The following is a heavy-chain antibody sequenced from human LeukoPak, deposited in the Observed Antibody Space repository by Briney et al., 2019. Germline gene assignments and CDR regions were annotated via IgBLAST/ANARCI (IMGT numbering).Heavy chain of an antibody. CDR3: ARATTSGWYVDLDY. V-gene: IGHV1-2*02. J-gene: IGHJ4*02. CDR2: INPNSGGT. CDR1: GYTFTGYY. Sequence: GASVKVSCKAAGYTFTGYYMHWVRQAPGQGLEWMGWINPNSGGTNYAQKFQGRVTMTRDTSISTAYMELSSLRSDDTAVYYCARATTSGWYVDLDYWGQGTLVTVSS. D-gene: IGHD6-19*01.